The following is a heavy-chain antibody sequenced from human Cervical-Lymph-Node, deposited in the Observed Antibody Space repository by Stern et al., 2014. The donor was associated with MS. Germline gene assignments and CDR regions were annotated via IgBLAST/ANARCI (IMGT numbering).Heavy chain of an antibody. J-gene: IGHJ4*02. D-gene: IGHD2-21*02. CDR3: AREALGGDRFDY. Sequence: MQLVESGAEVKKPGASVKVSCKASGYTFTSYGISWVRLAPGQGLEWLGWISAYNGNTNYSQKLQGRVTMTTDTSTSTAYMELRSLRSDDTAVYYCAREALGGDRFDYWGQGTLVTVSS. V-gene: IGHV1-18*04. CDR2: ISAYNGNT. CDR1: GYTFTSYG.